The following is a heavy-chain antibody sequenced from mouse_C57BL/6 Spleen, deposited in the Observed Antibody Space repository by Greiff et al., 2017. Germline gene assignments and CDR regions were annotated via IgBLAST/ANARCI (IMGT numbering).Heavy chain of an antibody. CDR3: ASSPLYSWFAY. CDR2: IYPGDGDT. J-gene: IGHJ3*01. CDR1: GYAFSSSW. Sequence: QVQLKESGPELVKPGASVKISCKASGYAFSSSWMNWVKQRPGKGLEWVGRIYPGDGDTNYNGKFKGKATLTADKSSSTAYMQLSSLTSEYSAVYFCASSPLYSWFAYWGQGTLVTVSA. D-gene: IGHD1-1*01. V-gene: IGHV1-82*01.